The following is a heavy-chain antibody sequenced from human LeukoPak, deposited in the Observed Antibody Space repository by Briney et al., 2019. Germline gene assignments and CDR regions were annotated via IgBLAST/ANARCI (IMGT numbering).Heavy chain of an antibody. D-gene: IGHD3-10*01. CDR3: ARARITMVRGAPGYFDY. Sequence: GGSLRLSCAASGFTFSSYAMSWVRQAPGKGLVWVSRINSDGSSTSYADSVKGRFTISRDNAKNTLYLQMNSLRAEDTAVYYCARARITMVRGAPGYFDYWGQGTLVTVSS. J-gene: IGHJ4*02. CDR2: INSDGSST. CDR1: GFTFSSYA. V-gene: IGHV3-74*01.